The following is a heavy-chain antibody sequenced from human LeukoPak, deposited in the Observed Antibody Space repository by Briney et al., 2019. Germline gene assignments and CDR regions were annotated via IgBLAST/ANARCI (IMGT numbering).Heavy chain of an antibody. CDR1: GDSVSSSNFF. D-gene: IGHD6-6*01. Sequence: PSETLSLTCTVSGDSVSSSNFFWGWIRQPPGKGLEWIGSFHYGGSAFYNPSLKSRVTISVDTSNNHFSLKLTSVTAADSAVYYCARHEYQVCPPANWFDPWGQGTLVTVSS. J-gene: IGHJ5*02. CDR3: ARHEYQVCPPANWFDP. V-gene: IGHV4-39*02. CDR2: FHYGGSA.